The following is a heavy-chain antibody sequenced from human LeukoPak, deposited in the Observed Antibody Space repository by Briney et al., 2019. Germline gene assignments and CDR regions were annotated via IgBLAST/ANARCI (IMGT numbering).Heavy chain of an antibody. CDR3: ARDVHGDYGSGWFDP. CDR1: GGTFNNSA. D-gene: IGHD4-17*01. J-gene: IGHJ5*02. V-gene: IGHV1-69*05. Sequence: GASVKVSCKTSGGTFNNSAISWVRQAPGQGLEWLGGIMPLFGTAGYAQKFQGRVTIIKDESTRTVYLELTSLTSDDTAVYYCARDVHGDYGSGWFDPWGQGTLVSVSS. CDR2: IMPLFGTA.